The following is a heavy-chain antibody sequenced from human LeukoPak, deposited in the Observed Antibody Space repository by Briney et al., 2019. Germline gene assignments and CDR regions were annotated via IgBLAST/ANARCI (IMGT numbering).Heavy chain of an antibody. J-gene: IGHJ4*02. CDR1: GGTFSNFA. CDR3: ARDLSGSPGTFDY. Sequence: SVKVSCKASGGTFSNFAISWVRQAPGQGLEWMGGIIPIFGTANYAQKFQGRVTITADESTSTAYMELSSLRSEDTAVYYCARDLSGSPGTFDYWGQGTLVTVSS. D-gene: IGHD1-26*01. V-gene: IGHV1-69*13. CDR2: IIPIFGTA.